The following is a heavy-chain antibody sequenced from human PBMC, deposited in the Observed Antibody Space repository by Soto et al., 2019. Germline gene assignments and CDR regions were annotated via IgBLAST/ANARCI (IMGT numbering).Heavy chain of an antibody. D-gene: IGHD3-22*01. CDR2: ISSSSSYI. V-gene: IGHV3-21*01. Sequence: EVQLVESGGGLVKPGGSLRLSCAASGFTFSSYSMNWVRQAPGKGLEWVSSISSSSSYIYYADSVKGRFTISRDNAKNSLYLQMNSLRDEDTAVYYCARESGGDYYDSSGYYHYYYYYGMDVWGQGTTVTVSS. CDR3: ARESGGDYYDSSGYYHYYYYYGMDV. CDR1: GFTFSSYS. J-gene: IGHJ6*02.